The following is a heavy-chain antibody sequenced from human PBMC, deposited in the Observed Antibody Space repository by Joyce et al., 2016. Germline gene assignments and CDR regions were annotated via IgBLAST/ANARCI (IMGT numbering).Heavy chain of an antibody. D-gene: IGHD3-10*01. CDR2: IYWNDDT. V-gene: IGHV2-5*01. Sequence: QITLKESGPTLVKPTQTLTLTCSFSGFSLSTVGVGVAWIRQPPGKALEWLALIYWNDDTRYRQSLKSRLTITRDTSKNQVVLTMTNMDPLDTATYFCAHRPLTHAGVLDYWGQGTLVTVSS. CDR1: GFSLSTVGVG. CDR3: AHRPLTHAGVLDY. J-gene: IGHJ4*02.